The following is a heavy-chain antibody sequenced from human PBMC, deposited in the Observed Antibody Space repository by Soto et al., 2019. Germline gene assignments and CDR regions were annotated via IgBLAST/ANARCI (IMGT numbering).Heavy chain of an antibody. CDR2: IYHSGST. Sequence: QVQLQESGPGLVKPSGTLSLTCAVSGGSISSSNWWSWVRQPPGKGLEWIGEIYHSGSTNYNPSLKSRVTISVDKSKNQFSLKLSSVTAADTAVYYCARELGHYVWGSYRRNPFDYWGQGTLVTVSS. CDR3: ARELGHYVWGSYRRNPFDY. CDR1: GGSISSSNW. D-gene: IGHD3-16*01. J-gene: IGHJ4*02. V-gene: IGHV4-4*02.